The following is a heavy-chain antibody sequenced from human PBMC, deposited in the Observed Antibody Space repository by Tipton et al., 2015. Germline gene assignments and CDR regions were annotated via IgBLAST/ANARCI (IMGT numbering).Heavy chain of an antibody. D-gene: IGHD3-22*01. Sequence: TLSLTCAVYGGSFSGYYWNWIRQPPGKGLEWIGEINHSGSTNYNPSLKSRVTISVDTSKNQFSLKLSSVTAADTAVYYRARDAGRYYDSSGLSWYFDLWGRGTLVTVSS. CDR1: GGSFSGYY. CDR2: INHSGST. CDR3: ARDAGRYYDSSGLSWYFDL. V-gene: IGHV4-34*01. J-gene: IGHJ2*01.